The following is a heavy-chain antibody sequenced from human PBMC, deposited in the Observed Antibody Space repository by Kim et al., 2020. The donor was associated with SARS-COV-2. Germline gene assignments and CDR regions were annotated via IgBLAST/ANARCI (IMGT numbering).Heavy chain of an antibody. V-gene: IGHV3-15*01. CDR2: T. D-gene: IGHD1-26*01. Sequence: TDYAETVEARFTISTDDSKNTLYLQMNSLKTEDTAVYYCTTDSGSYSFDYWGQGTLVTVSS. CDR3: TTDSGSYSFDY. J-gene: IGHJ4*02.